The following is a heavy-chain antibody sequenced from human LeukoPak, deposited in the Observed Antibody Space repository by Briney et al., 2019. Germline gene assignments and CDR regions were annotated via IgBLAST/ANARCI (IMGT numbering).Heavy chain of an antibody. Sequence: ASLKVSCKPSGYTFTGYYMHWVRHAPAQGLEWMGWINTNSGGTNYAQKFQGRVTMTRDTSISTAYMELSRLRSDDTAVYYCAAFLVGATPNFDYWGQGTLVTVSS. J-gene: IGHJ4*02. CDR1: GYTFTGYY. V-gene: IGHV1-2*02. CDR2: INTNSGGT. CDR3: AAFLVGATPNFDY. D-gene: IGHD1-26*01.